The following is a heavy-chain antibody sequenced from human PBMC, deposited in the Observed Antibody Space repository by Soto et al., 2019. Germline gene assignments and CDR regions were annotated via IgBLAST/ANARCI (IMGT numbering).Heavy chain of an antibody. Sequence: GGSLRLSCAASGFTFSSYAMNWVRQGPGKGLEWVSYISSSSNTIYYADSVKGRFSIYRDNAKSSLYLQMNRLRDEDTAVYYCARMDSNSFRFANYYYGMAVWGQGTTVTVSS. D-gene: IGHD6-6*01. V-gene: IGHV3-48*02. CDR1: GFTFSSYA. J-gene: IGHJ6*02. CDR3: ARMDSNSFRFANYYYGMAV. CDR2: ISSSSNTI.